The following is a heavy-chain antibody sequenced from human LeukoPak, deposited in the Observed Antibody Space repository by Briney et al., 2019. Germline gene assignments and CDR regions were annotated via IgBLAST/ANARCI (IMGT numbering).Heavy chain of an antibody. J-gene: IGHJ3*02. Sequence: GASVKVSCKASGYTFINYYMHWVRQAPGQGLEWMGIINPSGGSTSYAQKFQGRVTMTRDTSTSTAYMDLRSLRSDDTAVYYCARSGGWAYGDYDGFIAFDIWGQGTMVTVSS. V-gene: IGHV1-46*01. CDR2: INPSGGST. CDR3: ARSGGWAYGDYDGFIAFDI. D-gene: IGHD4-17*01. CDR1: GYTFINYY.